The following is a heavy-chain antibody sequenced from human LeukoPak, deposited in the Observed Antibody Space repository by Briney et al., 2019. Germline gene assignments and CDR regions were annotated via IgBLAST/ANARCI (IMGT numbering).Heavy chain of an antibody. CDR3: ARSRGSDY. CDR1: GFTFSSYA. D-gene: IGHD3-16*01. J-gene: IGHJ4*02. Sequence: GGSLRLSCAASGFTFSSYAMHWVRQAPGKGLEWVAVIWYDGSNKYYADSVKGRFTISRDNAKSSLYLQMNSLRAEDTAVYYCARSRGSDYWGQGTLVTVSS. CDR2: IWYDGSNK. V-gene: IGHV3-33*01.